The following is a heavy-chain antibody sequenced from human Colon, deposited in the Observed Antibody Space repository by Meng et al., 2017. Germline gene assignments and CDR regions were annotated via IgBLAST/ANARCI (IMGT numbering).Heavy chain of an antibody. Sequence: GESLKISCAASGLTFSSYWMTWVRQAPGKGLEWVANINEDGTEKYYVDSVKGRFTISRDNAKNSLYLQMNSLRAEDKAVYSCARDGIASCEADDWGQGTLVTVSS. CDR2: INEDGTEK. J-gene: IGHJ4*02. CDR1: GLTFSSYW. V-gene: IGHV3-7*01. CDR3: ARDGIASCEADD.